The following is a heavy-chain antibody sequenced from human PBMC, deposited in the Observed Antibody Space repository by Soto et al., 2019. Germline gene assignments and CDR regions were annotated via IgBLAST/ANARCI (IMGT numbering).Heavy chain of an antibody. V-gene: IGHV4-59*01. CDR2: IYYSGST. CDR3: ARSPFVSYGSGGMDV. J-gene: IGHJ6*02. D-gene: IGHD3-10*01. Sequence: PSETLSLTCTVSGGSISSYYWSWIRQPPGKGLEWIGYIYYSGSTNYNPSLKSRVTISVDTSKNQFSLKLSSVTAADTAVYYCARSPFVSYGSGGMDVWGQGTTVTVSS. CDR1: GGSISSYY.